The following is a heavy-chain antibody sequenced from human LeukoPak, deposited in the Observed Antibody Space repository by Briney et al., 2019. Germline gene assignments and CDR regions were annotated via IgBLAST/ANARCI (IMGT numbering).Heavy chain of an antibody. D-gene: IGHD2-2*02. V-gene: IGHV1-2*02. CDR1: GYTFTGYY. J-gene: IGHJ4*02. CDR2: INPNSGGT. Sequence: GASVKVSCKASGYTFTGYYMHWVRQAPGQGLEWMGWINPNSGGTNYAQKFQGRVTMTRDTSISTAYMELSRLRSDDTAVYYCARGGGDIVVVPAAIWPGGKNRPSDYWGQGTLVTVSS. CDR3: ARGGGDIVVVPAAIWPGGKNRPSDY.